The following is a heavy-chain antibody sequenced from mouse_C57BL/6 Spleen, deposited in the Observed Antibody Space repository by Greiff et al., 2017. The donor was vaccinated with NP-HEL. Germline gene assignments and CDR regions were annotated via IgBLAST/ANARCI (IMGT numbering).Heavy chain of an antibody. D-gene: IGHD1-1*01. CDR2: TFYSGIT. CDR1: GFSINSDCY. J-gene: IGHJ1*03. Sequence: EVKLMESGPGLVRPSQTLSLPCTVTGFSINSDCYWIWIRQFPGNKLEYIGYTFYSGITYYNPSLESRTYITRDTSKNQFSLKLSSVTTEDTATYYCARERIYYYGSSPRWYFDVWGTGTTVTVSS. CDR3: ARERIYYYGSSPRWYFDV. V-gene: IGHV3-3*01.